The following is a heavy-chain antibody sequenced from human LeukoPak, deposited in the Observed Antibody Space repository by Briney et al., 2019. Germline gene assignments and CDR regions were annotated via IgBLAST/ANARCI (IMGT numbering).Heavy chain of an antibody. Sequence: GGSLRLSCAASGFTFSSYGMHWVRQAPDKGLEWVAVISYDGSNEYYADSVKGRFTISRDNSKNTLYLQMNSLRAEDTAVYYCAKDSVPYYYGSGSYPDYWGQGTLVTVSS. CDR3: AKDSVPYYYGSGSYPDY. CDR1: GFTFSSYG. D-gene: IGHD3-10*01. CDR2: ISYDGSNE. V-gene: IGHV3-30*18. J-gene: IGHJ4*02.